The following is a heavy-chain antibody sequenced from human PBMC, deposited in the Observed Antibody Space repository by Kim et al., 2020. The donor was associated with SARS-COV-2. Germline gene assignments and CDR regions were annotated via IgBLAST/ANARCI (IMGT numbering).Heavy chain of an antibody. J-gene: IGHJ4*02. D-gene: IGHD6-13*01. CDR1: GFTFSNSW. CDR3: ARDVPQQGADEFDS. Sequence: GGSLRLSCAASGFTFSNSWMNWVRQSPGKGLEWVGRINVKGDGDAKDYAAPVKGRFTISRDDTKNILYLQRISLQTEDTAVYYCARDVPQQGADEFDSWGQGTLVTVS. V-gene: IGHV3-15*07. CDR2: INVKGDGDAK.